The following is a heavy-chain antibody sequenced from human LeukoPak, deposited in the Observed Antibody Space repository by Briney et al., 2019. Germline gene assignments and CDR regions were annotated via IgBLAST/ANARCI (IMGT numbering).Heavy chain of an antibody. V-gene: IGHV3-64*02. CDR2: IASNGGTK. Sequence: PGGSLRLSCAASGFSFNTYTMRWVRQAPGKGLEYVSGIASNGGTKYYADSVEGRFTISRDNFKNTVYLQMDSLRTEDMAVYYWARKYCITKNCYTGGLGYWGRGTLFTVS. CDR3: ARKYCITKNCYTGGLGY. D-gene: IGHD2-2*02. J-gene: IGHJ4*02. CDR1: GFSFNTYT.